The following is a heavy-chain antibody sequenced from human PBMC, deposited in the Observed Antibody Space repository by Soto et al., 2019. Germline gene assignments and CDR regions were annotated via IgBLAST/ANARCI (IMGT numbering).Heavy chain of an antibody. Sequence: GGCLRDSCAASGFTFSSYGMHWVRQAQGKGLEWVAVISYDGSNKYYADSVKGRFTISRDNSKSTLYLQINSLRTEDTAVYYCAANFDYWGQGT. CDR2: ISYDGSNK. V-gene: IGHV3-30*03. CDR3: AANFDY. CDR1: GFTFSSYG. J-gene: IGHJ4*02.